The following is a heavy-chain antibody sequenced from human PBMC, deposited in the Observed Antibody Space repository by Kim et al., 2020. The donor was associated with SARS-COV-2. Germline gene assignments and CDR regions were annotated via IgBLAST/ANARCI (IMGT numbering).Heavy chain of an antibody. CDR3: ASFSTGSRGWYLGQYYYGMDV. J-gene: IGHJ6*02. Sequence: SETLSLTCAVYGGSFSGYYWSWIRQPPGKGLEWIGEINHSGSTNYNPSLKSRVTISVDTSKNQFSLKLSSVTAADTAVYYCASFSTGSRGWYLGQYYYGMDVWGQGTTVTVSS. CDR1: GGSFSGYY. V-gene: IGHV4-34*01. CDR2: INHSGST. D-gene: IGHD6-19*01.